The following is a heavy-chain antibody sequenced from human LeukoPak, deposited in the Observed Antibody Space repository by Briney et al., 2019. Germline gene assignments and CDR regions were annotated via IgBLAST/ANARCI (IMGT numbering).Heavy chain of an antibody. Sequence: SETLSLTCSVSDGSIRTYYWSWIRQSPGQGLEWIGNIYYRGDINYNPSLKSRVIISVDTSKNQFSLKVTSLTAADTAVYYCATNKDWAEADWGQGTLVIVSS. CDR3: ATNKDWAEAD. D-gene: IGHD3/OR15-3a*01. J-gene: IGHJ4*02. V-gene: IGHV4-59*03. CDR2: IYYRGDI. CDR1: DGSIRTYY.